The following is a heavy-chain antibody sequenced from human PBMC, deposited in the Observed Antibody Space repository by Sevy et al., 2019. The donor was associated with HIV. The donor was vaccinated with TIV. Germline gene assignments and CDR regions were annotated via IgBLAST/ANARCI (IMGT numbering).Heavy chain of an antibody. CDR2: INPNSGGT. CDR3: ARYLIFGVVSPNNYYYYGMDV. V-gene: IGHV1-2*06. D-gene: IGHD3-3*01. CDR1: GYTFTGYY. J-gene: IGHJ6*02. Sequence: ASVKVSCKASGYTFTGYYMHWVRQAPGQGLEWMGRINPNSGGTNYAQKFQGRVTMTRDTSISTAYMERGRLGSDDTAVYYCARYLIFGVVSPNNYYYYGMDVWGQGTTVTVSS.